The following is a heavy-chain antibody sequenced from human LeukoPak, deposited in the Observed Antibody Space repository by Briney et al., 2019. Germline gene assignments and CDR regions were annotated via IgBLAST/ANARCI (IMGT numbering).Heavy chain of an antibody. V-gene: IGHV3-7*01. CDR1: GFTFSSYW. Sequence: GGSLRLSCAASGFTFSSYWMSWVRQAPGKGLEWVANIKQDGSEKYYVDSVKGRFTISRDNAKKSLFLEMNSLRVEDTAVYYCARDRSGSSSVDDAFDIWGQGIMVTVSS. D-gene: IGHD1-26*01. CDR2: IKQDGSEK. J-gene: IGHJ3*02. CDR3: ARDRSGSSSVDDAFDI.